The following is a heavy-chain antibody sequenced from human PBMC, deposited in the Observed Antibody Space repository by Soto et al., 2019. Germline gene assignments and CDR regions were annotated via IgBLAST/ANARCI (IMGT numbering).Heavy chain of an antibody. CDR1: GESFIGYH. CDR2: INLSGST. Sequence: PSETLSLTCAVCGESFIGYHWTWIRHPPWKGLEWIGEINLSGSTNYNPSLKSRVTISVDTSKNQFSLKLSSVTAAHTAAYYCARVLVTYGGIRLPYNWFDTLGQGNLVAVSS. J-gene: IGHJ5*02. V-gene: IGHV4-34*01. D-gene: IGHD3-16*01. CDR3: ARVLVTYGGIRLPYNWFDT.